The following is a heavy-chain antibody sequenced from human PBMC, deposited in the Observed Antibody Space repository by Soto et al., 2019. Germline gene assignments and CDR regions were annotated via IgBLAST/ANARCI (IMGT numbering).Heavy chain of an antibody. D-gene: IGHD6-19*01. CDR2: IYYDGDS. V-gene: IGHV4-39*01. CDR3: VRHGGPWLVNVDY. J-gene: IGHJ4*02. Sequence: PSETLSLTCTVSGGSLRGSGRYWGWFRQAPGKVLEWIGSIYYDGDSYYNPSLRSRLTLSTDTSGGQFSLRLTSVTASDSAIYYCVRHGGPWLVNVDYWGPGTLVTVSS. CDR1: GGSLRGSGRY.